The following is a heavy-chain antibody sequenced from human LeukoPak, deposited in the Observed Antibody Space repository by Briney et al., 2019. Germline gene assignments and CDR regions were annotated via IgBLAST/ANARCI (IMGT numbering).Heavy chain of an antibody. CDR1: GGSISGSHYF. Sequence: PSETLSLTCTVSGGSISGSHYFWGWIRRPPGKGLEWIGHMFYSGSTYYNPSLKSRVTTVDTSENQFSLTLNSVIATDTAIYYCARRGITYSTSFFDSWGQGTLVTVSS. V-gene: IGHV4-39*01. J-gene: IGHJ4*02. CDR3: ARRGITYSTSFFDS. D-gene: IGHD2-2*01. CDR2: MFYSGST.